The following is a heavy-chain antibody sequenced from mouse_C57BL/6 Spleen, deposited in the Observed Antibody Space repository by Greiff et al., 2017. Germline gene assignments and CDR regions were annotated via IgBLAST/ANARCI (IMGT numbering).Heavy chain of an antibody. J-gene: IGHJ2*01. CDR1: GYTFTDYE. V-gene: IGHV1-15*01. Sequence: VKLMESGAELVRPGASVTLSCKASGYTFTDYEMHWVKQTPVHGLEWIGAIDPETGGTAYNQKFKGKAILTADKSSSTAYMELRSLTSEDSAVYYCTSQLGRDYWGQGTTLTVSS. CDR2: IDPETGGT. D-gene: IGHD4-1*02. CDR3: TSQLGRDY.